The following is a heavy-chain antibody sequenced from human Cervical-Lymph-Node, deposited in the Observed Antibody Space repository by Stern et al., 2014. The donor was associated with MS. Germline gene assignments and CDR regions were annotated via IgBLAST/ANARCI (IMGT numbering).Heavy chain of an antibody. CDR3: ARGRGTNSYH. J-gene: IGHJ4*02. CDR2: IRNKGYDEKT. CDR1: GFTFGDYA. V-gene: IGHV3-49*03. Sequence: EVQLVESGGGLVQPGRSLRLSCTASGFTFGDYAMSWFRQAPGKGLEWVGFIRNKGYDEKTQYCASVKGRFTISRDDSRSIAYLQMSSLKSEDTAVYYCARGRGTNSYHWGQGVLVTVSS. D-gene: IGHD2-2*01.